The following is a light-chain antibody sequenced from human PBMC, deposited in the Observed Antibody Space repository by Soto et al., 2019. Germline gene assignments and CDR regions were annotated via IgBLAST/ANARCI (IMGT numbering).Light chain of an antibody. CDR2: AAS. CDR1: PSIDNY. CDR3: QQSYNTPRT. V-gene: IGKV1-39*01. J-gene: IGKJ1*01. Sequence: DIQMTQSPSYLSASVRDRVTITCRASPSIDNYLNWYQQKPGKAPKLLIYAASSLQSGVPSRFSGSGSGTDFTLNISSLQPEDFATYYCQQSYNTPRTFGQGTKVEIK.